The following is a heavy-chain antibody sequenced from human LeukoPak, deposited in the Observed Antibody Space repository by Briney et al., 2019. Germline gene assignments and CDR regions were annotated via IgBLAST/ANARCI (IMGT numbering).Heavy chain of an antibody. D-gene: IGHD3-3*01. CDR1: GVTLSNYA. J-gene: IGHJ4*02. V-gene: IGHV3-49*03. CDR2: IRSNSFGGTT. CDR3: TRGSDTVFGVARDGFDY. Sequence: PGGSLRLSCVASGVTLSNYAMSWLRQASGKGLEWVGFIRSNSFGGTTEYAASVKGRFTIPSDDSESIAYLQMNSLKTEDTAVYYCTRGSDTVFGVARDGFDYWGQGTLVTVSS.